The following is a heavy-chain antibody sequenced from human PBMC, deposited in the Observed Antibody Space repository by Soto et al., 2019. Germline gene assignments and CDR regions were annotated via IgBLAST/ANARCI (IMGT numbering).Heavy chain of an antibody. D-gene: IGHD3-10*02. CDR3: ARRGTCSGSPPCGMDA. J-gene: IGHJ6*02. CDR2: IYYSGST. Sequence: XETLSLTCAVSGFSISSSNYYWGWIRQPPGKGLEWIGSIYYSGSTYYNPSLKSRVTISVDTSKKQFSLKLSSVIAADTAVYYCARRGTCSGSPPCGMDAWGQGTTVTVSS. V-gene: IGHV4-39*01. CDR1: GFSISSSNYY.